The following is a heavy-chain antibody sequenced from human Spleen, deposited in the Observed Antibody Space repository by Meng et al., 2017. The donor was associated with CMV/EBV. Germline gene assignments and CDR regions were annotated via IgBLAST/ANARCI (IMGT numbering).Heavy chain of an antibody. J-gene: IGHJ4*02. CDR3: ARMRWIYYFDF. V-gene: IGHV4-61*01. D-gene: IGHD5-24*01. Sequence: ESLKISCNVSGGSVDSSTYYWSWIRQPPGKGLEWIGYIYYSGTTHYNPSLKSRVTILVDTSKNQFSLKLSSVTAADTAMYYCARMRWIYYFDFWGQGTLVTVSS. CDR2: IYYSGTT. CDR1: GGSVDSSTYY.